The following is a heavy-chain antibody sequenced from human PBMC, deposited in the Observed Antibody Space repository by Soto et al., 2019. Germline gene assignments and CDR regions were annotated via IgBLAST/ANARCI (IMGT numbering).Heavy chain of an antibody. CDR2: IYYSGRT. J-gene: IGHJ4*02. D-gene: IGHD1-1*01. CDR3: AKLEGLATISYYFDY. V-gene: IGHV4-39*02. CDR1: GGSVSSINFY. Sequence: QLQLQESGPGLVKPSETLSLTCTVSGGSVSSINFYWGWVRQSPGKGLEWIGSIYYSGRTYYNPSLEGRVTISVDKAKNNFSLQVISVTAADTAVYYCAKLEGLATISYYFDYWGQGTLGTVSS.